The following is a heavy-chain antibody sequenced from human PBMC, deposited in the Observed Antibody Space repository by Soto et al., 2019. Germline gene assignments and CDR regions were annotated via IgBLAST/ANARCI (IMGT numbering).Heavy chain of an antibody. D-gene: IGHD2-8*01. CDR1: GFTFSSSS. V-gene: IGHV3-21*01. CDR3: ARNPGYCANASCHARCDP. Sequence: EVQLVESGGGLVKPGGSLSLSCAASGFTFSSSSMSWVRQAPGKGLEWVSAIDGSSAYIYYIDSVRGRFTISRDNAKNSLHLQMNGLRAEDTALYYWARNPGYCANASCHARCDPWGQGNLVTVSS. J-gene: IGHJ5*02. CDR2: IDGSSAYI.